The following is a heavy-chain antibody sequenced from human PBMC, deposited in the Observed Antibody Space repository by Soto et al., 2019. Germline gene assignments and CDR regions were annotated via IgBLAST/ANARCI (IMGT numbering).Heavy chain of an antibody. D-gene: IGHD6-19*01. CDR1: GGSFSGYY. J-gene: IGHJ6*02. CDR2: INHSGST. CDR3: ARGRAVAGKEGYYYYYYGMDV. Sequence: SETLSLTCAVYGGSFSGYYWSWIRQPPGKGLEWIGEINHSGSTNYNPSLKSRVTISVDTSKNQFSLKLSSVTAADTAVYYCARGRAVAGKEGYYYYYYGMDVWGQGTTVTVSS. V-gene: IGHV4-34*01.